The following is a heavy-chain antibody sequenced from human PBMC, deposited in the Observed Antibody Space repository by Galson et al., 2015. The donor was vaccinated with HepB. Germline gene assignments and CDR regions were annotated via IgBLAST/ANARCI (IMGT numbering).Heavy chain of an antibody. CDR3: ARVVLSGSYWYFDF. V-gene: IGHV3-48*01. J-gene: IGHJ4*02. CDR2: ISTTGTNI. Sequence: SLRLSCAASGFNFSLYSMNWVRQAPGKRLEWVSYISTTGTNIFYVDSVKGRFAVSRDNAKNSLYLQMNSLRAEDTAIYYCARVVLSGSYWYFDFWGQGTLVTVSS. D-gene: IGHD1-26*01. CDR1: GFNFSLYS.